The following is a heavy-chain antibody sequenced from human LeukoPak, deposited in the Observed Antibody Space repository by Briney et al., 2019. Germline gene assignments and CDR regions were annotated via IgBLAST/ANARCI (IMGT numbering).Heavy chain of an antibody. Sequence: ASVKVSCKASGYTFTSYGISWVRQAPGQGLEWMGWISAYNGNTNYAQKLQGRVTMTTDTSTSTAYMELRSLRSDDTAVYYCASYPREVPAAIGWFDPWGQGTLVTVSS. CDR1: GYTFTSYG. V-gene: IGHV1-18*01. CDR2: ISAYNGNT. CDR3: ASYPREVPAAIGWFDP. J-gene: IGHJ5*02. D-gene: IGHD2-2*01.